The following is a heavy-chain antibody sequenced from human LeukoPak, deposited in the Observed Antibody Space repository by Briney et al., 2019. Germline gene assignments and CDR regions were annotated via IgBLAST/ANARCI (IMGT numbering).Heavy chain of an antibody. CDR3: ARETGVCSSTSCYSRTYGMDV. CDR2: INHSGST. Sequence: TLSLTCXXYGGSXXGYYWSWIRQPLGKGLEWIGEINHSGSTNYNPSLKSRVTISVDTSKNQFSLKLSSVTAADTAVYYCARETGVCSSTSCYSRTYGMDVWGQGTTVTVSS. D-gene: IGHD2-2*01. J-gene: IGHJ6*02. CDR1: GGSXXGYY. V-gene: IGHV4-34*01.